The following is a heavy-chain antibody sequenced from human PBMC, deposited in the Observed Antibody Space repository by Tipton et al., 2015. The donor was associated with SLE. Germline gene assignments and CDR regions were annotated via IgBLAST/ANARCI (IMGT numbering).Heavy chain of an antibody. V-gene: IGHV4-61*02. J-gene: IGHJ2*01. CDR3: ARADGLVGGQVPYWYFDL. CDR2: IYTSGST. D-gene: IGHD1-26*01. Sequence: LRLSCTVSGGSISSGSYYWSWIRQPAGKGLEWIGRIYTSGSTNYNPSLKSRVTISVDTTKSQFSLRLSSVAAADTAVYYCARADGLVGGQVPYWYFDLWGRGTLVTVSS. CDR1: GGSISSGSYY.